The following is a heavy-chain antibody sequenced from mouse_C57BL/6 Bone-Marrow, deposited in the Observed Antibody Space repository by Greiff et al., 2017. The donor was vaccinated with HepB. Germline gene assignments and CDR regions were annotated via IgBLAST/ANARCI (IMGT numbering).Heavy chain of an antibody. D-gene: IGHD2-4*01. CDR2: INPNNGGT. CDR1: GYTFTDYN. J-gene: IGHJ2*01. V-gene: IGHV1-18*01. CDR3: ARRSRLGFDY. Sequence: VQLKESGPELVKPGASVKIPCKASGYTFTDYNMDWVKQSHGKSLEWIGDINPNNGGTTYNQKFKGKATLTVDKSSSTAYMELRSLTSEDTAVYYCARRSRLGFDYWGQGTTLTVSS.